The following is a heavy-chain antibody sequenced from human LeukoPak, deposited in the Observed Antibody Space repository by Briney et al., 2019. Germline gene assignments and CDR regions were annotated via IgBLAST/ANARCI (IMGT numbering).Heavy chain of an antibody. CDR1: GGSISFYS. J-gene: IGHJ6*02. D-gene: IGHD2-15*01. V-gene: IGHV4-59*01. CDR2: IYYTGNT. Sequence: PSETLSLTCTVSGGSISFYSWSWIRQPPGKELEGIGYIYYTGNTNYNPSLKSRVTISVDTSKSQFSLKLSSVTAADTAVYYCARDGASGSSPMPDYSMDVWGQGTTVTVSS. CDR3: ARDGASGSSPMPDYSMDV.